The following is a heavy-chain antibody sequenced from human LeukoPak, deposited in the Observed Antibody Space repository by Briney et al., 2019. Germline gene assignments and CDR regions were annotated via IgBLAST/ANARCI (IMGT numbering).Heavy chain of an antibody. D-gene: IGHD7-27*01. CDR2: ISSSSSYI. J-gene: IGHJ1*01. CDR1: GFTFSSYS. V-gene: IGHV3-21*01. Sequence: GGSLGLSCAASGFTFSSYSMNWVRQAPGKGLEWVSSISSSSSYIYYADSVKGRFTISRDNAKNSLYLQMNSLRAEDTAVYYCARVTWETTNQYFEPWGQGTLVTVSS. CDR3: ARVTWETTNQYFEP.